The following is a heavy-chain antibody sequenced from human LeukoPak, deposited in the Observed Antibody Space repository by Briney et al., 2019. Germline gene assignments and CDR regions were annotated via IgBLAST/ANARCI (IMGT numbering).Heavy chain of an antibody. J-gene: IGHJ4*02. Sequence: PSETLSLTCTVSGGSISSSSYYWGWIRQPPGKGLEWIGSIYYSGSTYYNPSLKSRVTISVDTSKNQFSLRLTSVTAADTAVYFCARQTGSGLFILPGGQGTLVTVSS. CDR3: ARQTGSGLFILP. CDR2: IYYSGST. CDR1: GGSISSSSYY. D-gene: IGHD3/OR15-3a*01. V-gene: IGHV4-39*01.